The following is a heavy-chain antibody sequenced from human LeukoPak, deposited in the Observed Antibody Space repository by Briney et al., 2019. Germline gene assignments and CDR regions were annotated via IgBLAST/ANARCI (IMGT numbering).Heavy chain of an antibody. CDR1: GFTFSSYA. J-gene: IGHJ4*02. Sequence: GGSLRLSCAASGFTFSSYAMHWVRQAPGKGLEYVSAISSNGGSTYYANSVKGRFTISRDNSKNTLYLQMGSLRAEDMAVYYCARGAPQLCLDYWGQGTLVTVFS. CDR2: ISSNGGST. V-gene: IGHV3-64*01. D-gene: IGHD2-2*01. CDR3: ARGAPQLCLDY.